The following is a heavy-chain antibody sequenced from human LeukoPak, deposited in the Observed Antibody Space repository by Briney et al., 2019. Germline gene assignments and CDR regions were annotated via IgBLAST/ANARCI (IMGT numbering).Heavy chain of an antibody. V-gene: IGHV3-23*01. Sequence: QPGGSLGLSCAASGSTFSSYAMSWVRQAPGKGLEWVSAISGSGGSTFYADSVKGRFTMSRDNSKNTLYLQMNSLRAEDTAVYYCAKEASYCTNGVCYSRIFDTWGQGTLVTVSS. D-gene: IGHD2-8*01. CDR2: ISGSGGST. CDR1: GSTFSSYA. CDR3: AKEASYCTNGVCYSRIFDT. J-gene: IGHJ5*02.